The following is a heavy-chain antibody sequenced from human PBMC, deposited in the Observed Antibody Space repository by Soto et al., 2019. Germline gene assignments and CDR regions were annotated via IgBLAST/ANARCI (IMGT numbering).Heavy chain of an antibody. J-gene: IGHJ4*02. D-gene: IGHD3-22*01. Sequence: SGPTLVNPTQTLTLTCTFSGFSLTTSGMRVSWIRQPPGKALEWLARIDWDGDKYYRTSLQTRLTISKDNSKKQVVLTLTNMEPVDTATYFFSRAPQYYDGSAYYYSFDFWGQGTPVTVSS. V-gene: IGHV2-70*13. CDR2: IDWDGDK. CDR3: SRAPQYYDGSAYYYSFDF. CDR1: GFSLTTSGMR.